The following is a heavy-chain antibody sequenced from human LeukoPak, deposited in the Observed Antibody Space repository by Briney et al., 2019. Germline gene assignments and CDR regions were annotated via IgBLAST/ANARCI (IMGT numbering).Heavy chain of an antibody. CDR3: ASSKDGYLDY. D-gene: IGHD5-24*01. J-gene: IGHJ4*02. Sequence: PGGSLRLSCAASGFTVSSNYMSWVRQAPGRGLEWVSVIYSGGSTYYADSVKGRFTISRHNSKNTLYLQMNSLRAEDTAVYYCASSKDGYLDYWGQGTLVTVSS. CDR2: IYSGGST. V-gene: IGHV3-53*04. CDR1: GFTVSSNY.